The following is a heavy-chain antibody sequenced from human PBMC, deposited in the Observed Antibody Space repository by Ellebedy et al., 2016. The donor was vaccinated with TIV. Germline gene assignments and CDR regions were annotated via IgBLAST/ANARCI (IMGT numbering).Heavy chain of an antibody. D-gene: IGHD3-10*01. Sequence: ASVKVSCXPSGYTFTDHYLHWVRQAPGQGLEWVGWITPYNGKKEYAEKFQGRVTMTTDTSTSTVYMDLSSLRSDDTAVYYCARDYYGSDSSYNPGYWGQGTLVTVSS. V-gene: IGHV1-18*04. CDR3: ARDYYGSDSSYNPGY. J-gene: IGHJ4*01. CDR1: GYTFTDHY. CDR2: ITPYNGKK.